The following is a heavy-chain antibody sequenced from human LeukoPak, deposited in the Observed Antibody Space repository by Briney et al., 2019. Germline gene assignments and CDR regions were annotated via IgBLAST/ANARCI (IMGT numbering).Heavy chain of an antibody. Sequence: GGSLRLSCAASGFTFSSYWMSWVRQAPGKGLEWVANIKRDGSEKYYVDSVKGRFTISRDNAKNSLYLQMNSLRAEDTAVYYCARANTMTTVTNWFDPWGQGTLVTVSS. J-gene: IGHJ5*02. CDR3: ARANTMTTVTNWFDP. CDR1: GFTFSSYW. D-gene: IGHD4-17*01. V-gene: IGHV3-7*02. CDR2: IKRDGSEK.